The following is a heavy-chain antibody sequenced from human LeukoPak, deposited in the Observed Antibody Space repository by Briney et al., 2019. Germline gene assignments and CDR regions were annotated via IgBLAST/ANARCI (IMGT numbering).Heavy chain of an antibody. D-gene: IGHD3-10*01. Sequence: ASVKVSCKASGYTFTSYYMHWVRQAPGQGLEWMGIINPSGGSTSYAQKFQGRVTMTRDMSASTVYMELSSLRSEDTAVYYCARDRCLITMVRGVCPDAFDIWGQGTMVTVSS. CDR3: ARDRCLITMVRGVCPDAFDI. CDR1: GYTFTSYY. J-gene: IGHJ3*02. V-gene: IGHV1-46*01. CDR2: INPSGGST.